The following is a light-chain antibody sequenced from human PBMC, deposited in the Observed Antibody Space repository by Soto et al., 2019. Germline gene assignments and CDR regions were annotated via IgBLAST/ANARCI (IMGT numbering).Light chain of an antibody. CDR3: QQYNNWPRT. Sequence: EIVMTQSPATLSVSPGERATLSCRASQSITSNLAWYQQRPGQAPRLLIYAASTRATGIPARFSGSGSGTEFTLTINSLQSEDFAVYYCQQYNNWPRTFGQGTKVDI. CDR2: AAS. J-gene: IGKJ1*01. V-gene: IGKV3-15*01. CDR1: QSITSN.